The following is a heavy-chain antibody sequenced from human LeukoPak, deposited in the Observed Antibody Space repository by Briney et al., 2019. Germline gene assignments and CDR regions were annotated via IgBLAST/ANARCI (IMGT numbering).Heavy chain of an antibody. CDR1: GGSISSSSYY. CDR2: IYYSGST. V-gene: IGHV4-39*07. J-gene: IGHJ5*02. CDR3: AREVAACCGYNWFDP. D-gene: IGHD6-6*01. Sequence: EASETLSLTCTVSGGSISSSSYYWGWIRQPPGKGLEWIGSIYYSGSTDYSPSLKSRVTISVDTSKNQFSLKLSSVTAADTAVYYCAREVAACCGYNWFDPWGQGTLVTVSS.